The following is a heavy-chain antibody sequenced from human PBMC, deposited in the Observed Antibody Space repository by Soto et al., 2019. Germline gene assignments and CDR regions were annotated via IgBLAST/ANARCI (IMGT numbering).Heavy chain of an antibody. Sequence: QVQLLESGPGLVKPSQTLSLSCIVSGASLSSGGYYWNWIRQHPGKGLEWIGYIYFDGMTYYNPSHGSRVTMSIDASKNQCSLHLSSVTAADTAVYYCARDRYGDYYAYWGQGILVTVSS. V-gene: IGHV4-31*03. D-gene: IGHD3-22*01. J-gene: IGHJ4*02. CDR3: ARDRYGDYYAY. CDR2: IYFDGMT. CDR1: GASLSSGGYY.